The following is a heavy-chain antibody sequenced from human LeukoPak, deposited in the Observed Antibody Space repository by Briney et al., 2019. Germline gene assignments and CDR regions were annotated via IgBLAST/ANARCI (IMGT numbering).Heavy chain of an antibody. J-gene: IGHJ6*02. CDR1: GGSISSSSYY. V-gene: IGHV4-39*01. Sequence: SETLSLTCTVSGGSISSSSYYWGWIRQPPGKGLEWIGSIYYSGSTYYNPSHESRVTISVDTSKNQFSLKLSSVTAADTAVYYCATQSVRGYGMDVWGQGTPVTVSS. CDR3: ATQSVRGYGMDV. D-gene: IGHD3-10*01. CDR2: IYYSGST.